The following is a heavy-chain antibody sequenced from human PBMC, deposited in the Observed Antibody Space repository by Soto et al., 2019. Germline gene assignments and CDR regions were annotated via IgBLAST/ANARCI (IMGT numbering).Heavy chain of an antibody. J-gene: IGHJ4*02. CDR3: ARDTGYTFGSLNY. CDR2: MNAGVGNT. D-gene: IGHD5-18*01. CDR1: GYTFTDYA. Sequence: ASVKVSCKASGYTFTDYALHWVRQAPGQRLEWMGWMNAGVGNTLYSQKFQGRITITRDTSASTAYMELNSVKSEDTAIYYCARDTGYTFGSLNYWGPGTLVTVSS. V-gene: IGHV1-3*01.